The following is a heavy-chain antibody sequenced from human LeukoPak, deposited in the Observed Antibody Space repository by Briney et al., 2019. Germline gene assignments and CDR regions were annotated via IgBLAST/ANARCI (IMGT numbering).Heavy chain of an antibody. D-gene: IGHD4-17*01. J-gene: IGHJ4*02. V-gene: IGHV4-59*01. CDR2: IYYSGST. CDR3: ARTVTTVRYYFDY. Sequence: SETLSLTCTGSGGSISSYYWSWIRQPPGKGLEWIGYIYYSGSTNYNPSLKSRVTISVDTSKNQFSLKLSSVTAADTAVYYCARTVTTVRYYFDYWGQGTLVTVPS. CDR1: GGSISSYY.